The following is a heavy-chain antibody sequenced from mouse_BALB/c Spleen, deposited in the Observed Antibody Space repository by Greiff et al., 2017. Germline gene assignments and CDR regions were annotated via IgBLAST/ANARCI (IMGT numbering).Heavy chain of an antibody. J-gene: IGHJ3*01. CDR2: IDPENGNT. CDR1: GYPFTDYY. CDR3: ARYDGYTWFAY. Sequence: VQLQQSGPELVKPGASVKISCKASGYPFTDYYMHWVKQRPEQGLEWIGWIDPENGNTIYDPKFQGKASITADTSSNTAYLQLSSLTSEDTAVYYCARYDGYTWFAYWGQGTLVTVSA. V-gene: IGHV14-1*02. D-gene: IGHD2-3*01.